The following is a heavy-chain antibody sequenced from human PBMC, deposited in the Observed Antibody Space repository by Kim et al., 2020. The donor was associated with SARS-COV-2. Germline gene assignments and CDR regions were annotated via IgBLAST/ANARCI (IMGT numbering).Heavy chain of an antibody. V-gene: IGHV3-7*01. Sequence: YYVDSMMGRFTISRDNAKNSLYLQMNYLRAEDTAIYYCARDLNWNHYFDYWGQGTLVTVTS. D-gene: IGHD1-1*01. CDR3: ARDLNWNHYFDY. J-gene: IGHJ4*02.